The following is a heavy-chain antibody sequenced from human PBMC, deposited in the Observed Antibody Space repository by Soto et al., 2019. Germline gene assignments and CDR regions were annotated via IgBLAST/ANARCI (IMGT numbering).Heavy chain of an antibody. CDR2: IYYSGST. V-gene: IGHV4-39*01. CDR1: GGSISSSSYY. CDR3: ARMGNDFWSGYRYYFDY. Sequence: SETLSLTCTVSGGSISSSSYYWGWIRQPPGKGLEWIGSIYYSGSTYYNPSLKSRVTISVDTSKNQFSLKLSSVTAADTAVYYCARMGNDFWSGYRYYFDYWGQGTLVTVSS. J-gene: IGHJ4*02. D-gene: IGHD3-3*01.